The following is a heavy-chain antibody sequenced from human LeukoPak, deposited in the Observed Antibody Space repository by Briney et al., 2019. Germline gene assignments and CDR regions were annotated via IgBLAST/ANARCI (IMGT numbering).Heavy chain of an antibody. V-gene: IGHV4-31*03. J-gene: IGHJ4*02. CDR1: GGSISSGGYY. CDR3: ARGLHYYDSSGPMYYFDY. D-gene: IGHD3-22*01. CDR2: IYYSGNT. Sequence: SETLSLTCTVSGGSISSGGYYWSWIRQHPEKGLEWIGYIYYSGNTYYNPSLKSRVTISVDTSKNQFSLQLSSVTAADTAVYYCARGLHYYDSSGPMYYFDYWGQGTLVTVSS.